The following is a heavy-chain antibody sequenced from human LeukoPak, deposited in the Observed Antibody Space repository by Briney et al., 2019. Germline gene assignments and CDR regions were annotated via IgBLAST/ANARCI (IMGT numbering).Heavy chain of an antibody. CDR1: GASISNTT. Sequence: SETLSLTCTISGASISNTTGAGSASPQGRGWSGLGVYSGSTYYNPSLKSRVTISVDTSKNQFSLKLTSVTAADTAVYYCARSHPSGYSYGYPLYYWGQGTLVTVSS. CDR2: YSGST. V-gene: IGHV4-39*01. CDR3: ARSHPSGYSYGYPLYY. J-gene: IGHJ4*02. D-gene: IGHD5-18*01.